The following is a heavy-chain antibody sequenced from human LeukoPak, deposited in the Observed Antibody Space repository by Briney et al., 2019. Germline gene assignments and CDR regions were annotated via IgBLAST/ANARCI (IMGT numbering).Heavy chain of an antibody. D-gene: IGHD5-18*01. CDR2: ISYDGSNK. Sequence: GGSLRLSCAASGFTFSSYWMHWVRQAPGKGLEWVAVISYDGSNKYYADSVKGRFTISRDNSKNTLYLQMNSLRAEDTAVYYCAKDRQLWLLGYYFDYWGQGTLVTVSS. J-gene: IGHJ4*02. V-gene: IGHV3-30*18. CDR3: AKDRQLWLLGYYFDY. CDR1: GFTFSSYW.